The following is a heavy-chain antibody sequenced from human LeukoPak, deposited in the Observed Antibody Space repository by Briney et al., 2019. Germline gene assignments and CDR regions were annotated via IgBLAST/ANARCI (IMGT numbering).Heavy chain of an antibody. Sequence: GGSLRLSCAASGNYWMHWVRQAPGKGLEWVGRSKNKANSYITQYAAFVQGRFTISKDDSKNSLYLQINSLKTEDTAVYYCARDDGGQGDYWGQGTLVTVSS. J-gene: IGHJ4*02. CDR2: SKNKANSYIT. CDR3: ARDDGGQGDY. CDR1: GNYW. V-gene: IGHV3-72*01. D-gene: IGHD2-15*01.